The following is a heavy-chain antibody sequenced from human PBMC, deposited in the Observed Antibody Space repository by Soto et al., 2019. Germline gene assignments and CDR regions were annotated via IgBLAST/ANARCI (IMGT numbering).Heavy chain of an antibody. Sequence: QVQLEQSGDEVKKPGASVKVSCKASGYIFVNYGIAWVRQAPGQGLEWLGWIRPYTGNTYDATKVHGRLPLSPDTSTSTAFMDLGSLTSADTALYYCAMVDLYVTPTPQDVWGQGTTVTVSS. V-gene: IGHV1-18*01. J-gene: IGHJ6*02. CDR3: AMVDLYVTPTPQDV. CDR2: IRPYTGNT. D-gene: IGHD3-16*01. CDR1: GYIFVNYG.